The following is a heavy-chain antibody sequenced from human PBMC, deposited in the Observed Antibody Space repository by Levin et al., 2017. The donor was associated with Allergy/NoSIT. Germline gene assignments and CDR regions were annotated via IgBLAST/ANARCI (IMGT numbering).Heavy chain of an antibody. CDR1: GYTFTKFG. J-gene: IGHJ3*02. V-gene: IGHV1-18*01. CDR2: ISANDDST. D-gene: IGHD4-23*01. Sequence: VASVKVSCRTSGYTFTKFGFSWVRQAPGQGLEWMGWISANDDSTNYGQKFQGRVIMTTDTSTSTVYMELRSPRSDDTAVYYCARDWDYICNCDVFDMWGQGTMVTVSS. CDR3: ARDWDYICNCDVFDM.